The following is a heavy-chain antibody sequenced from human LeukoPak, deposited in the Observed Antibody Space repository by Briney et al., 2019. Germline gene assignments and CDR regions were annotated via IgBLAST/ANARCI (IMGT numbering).Heavy chain of an antibody. Sequence: GRSLRLSCAASGFTFSSYAMHWVRQAPGRGLEWVAVISYDGSNKYYADSVKGRFTISRDNSKNTLYLQMNSLRAEDTAVYHCATHGGVVPAARHYYYYYMDVWGKGTTVTVSS. V-gene: IGHV3-30-3*01. CDR3: ATHGGVVPAARHYYYYYMDV. J-gene: IGHJ6*03. CDR1: GFTFSSYA. D-gene: IGHD2-2*01. CDR2: ISYDGSNK.